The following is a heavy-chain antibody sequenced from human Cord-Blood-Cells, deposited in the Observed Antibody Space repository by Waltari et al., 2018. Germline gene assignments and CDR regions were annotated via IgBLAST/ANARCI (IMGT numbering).Heavy chain of an antibody. CDR1: GGSISRSNW. J-gene: IGHJ6*02. D-gene: IGHD5-12*01. V-gene: IGHV4-4*02. CDR2: IYHSGST. Sequence: QVQLQESGPGLVKPSGTLSLTCAVSGGSISRSNWWRWVRQPPGKGLEWIGEIYHSGSTNYNPSLKSRVTISVDKSKNQFSLKLSSVTAADTAVYYCARDRRIVATSYYYYYGMDVWGQGTTVTVSS. CDR3: ARDRRIVATSYYYYYGMDV.